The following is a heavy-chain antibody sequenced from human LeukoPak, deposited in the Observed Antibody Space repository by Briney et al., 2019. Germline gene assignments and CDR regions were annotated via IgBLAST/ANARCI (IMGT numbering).Heavy chain of an antibody. J-gene: IGHJ4*02. CDR3: ARETSSDSFDY. Sequence: ASVKVSCKASGGTFSSYAISWVRQAPGQGLEWMGWINPNSGGTNYAQKFQGWVTMTRDTSISTAYMELSRLRSDDTAVYYCARETSSDSFDYWGQGTLVTVSS. CDR1: GGTFSSYA. D-gene: IGHD3-22*01. V-gene: IGHV1-2*04. CDR2: INPNSGGT.